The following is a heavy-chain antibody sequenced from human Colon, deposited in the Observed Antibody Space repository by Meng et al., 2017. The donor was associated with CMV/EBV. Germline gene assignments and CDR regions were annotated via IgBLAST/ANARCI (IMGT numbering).Heavy chain of an antibody. CDR2: ISWNSGGI. J-gene: IGHJ4*02. D-gene: IGHD1-26*01. V-gene: IGHV3-9*01. Sequence: SLKISCAASGFNFDDFAMHWVRQAPGKGLEWVSGISWNSGGIHYADSVKGRFTISRDNAKNSLYLQMNSLRAEDTAVYYCARDSPGLGSYNYWGQGTLVTVSS. CDR3: ARDSPGLGSYNY. CDR1: GFNFDDFA.